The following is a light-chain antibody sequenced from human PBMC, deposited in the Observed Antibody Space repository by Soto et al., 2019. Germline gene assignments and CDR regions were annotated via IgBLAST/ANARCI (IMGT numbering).Light chain of an antibody. V-gene: IGKV3-11*01. Sequence: EIVWTQSPATLSLSPGEGDSLSCRASQNISTYLAWYQQRPGQVPRLLIYGVSKRAPAIPPRLSGSGSGTDFALSVSGLETEDCATYDGQQRTNSPPWTFGQGTRVELK. J-gene: IGKJ1*01. CDR3: QQRTNSPPWT. CDR1: QNISTY. CDR2: GVS.